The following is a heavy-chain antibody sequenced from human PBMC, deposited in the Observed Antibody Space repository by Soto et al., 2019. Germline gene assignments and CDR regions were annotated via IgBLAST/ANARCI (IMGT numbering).Heavy chain of an antibody. J-gene: IGHJ5*02. D-gene: IGHD3-22*01. CDR1: GGSINNYY. V-gene: IGHV4-59*08. Sequence: SETLSLTCTVPGGSINNYYWTWIRQPPGMGLEWIGYVYYTGTTSYNPSLKSRVTISIDGSKNQISLKLSSVTAGDTAFYYCARLGGYYHSLDTWGQGTLVTVSS. CDR2: VYYTGTT. CDR3: ARLGGYYHSLDT.